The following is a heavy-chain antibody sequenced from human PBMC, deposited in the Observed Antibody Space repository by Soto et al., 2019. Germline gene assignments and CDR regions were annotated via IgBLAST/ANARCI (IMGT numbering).Heavy chain of an antibody. Sequence: GGSLRLSCAASGFTLSSYAMSWVRQAPGKGLEWVSAISGSGGSTYYADSVKGRFTISRDNSKNTLYLQMNSLRAEDTAVYYCAKDPRLNWNYVYGMDVWGQGTTVTVSS. CDR2: ISGSGGST. D-gene: IGHD1-20*01. CDR1: GFTLSSYA. CDR3: AKDPRLNWNYVYGMDV. V-gene: IGHV3-23*01. J-gene: IGHJ6*02.